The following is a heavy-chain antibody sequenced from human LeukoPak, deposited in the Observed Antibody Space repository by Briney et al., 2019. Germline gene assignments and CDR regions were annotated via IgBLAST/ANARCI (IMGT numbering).Heavy chain of an antibody. CDR3: ARLYYDFWSGYYPPYYYYMDV. CDR1: GFTFSSYW. CDR2: IKQDGSEK. J-gene: IGHJ6*03. D-gene: IGHD3-3*01. Sequence: PGGSLRLSCAASGFTFSSYWMSWVRQAPGKGLEWVANIKQDGSEKYYVDSVKGRFTISRDNAKNSLYLQMNSLRAEDTAVYYCARLYYDFWSGYYPPYYYYMDVWGKGTTVTVSS. V-gene: IGHV3-7*01.